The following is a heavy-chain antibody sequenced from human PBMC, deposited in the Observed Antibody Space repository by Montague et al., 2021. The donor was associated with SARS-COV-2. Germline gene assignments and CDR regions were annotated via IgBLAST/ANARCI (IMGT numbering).Heavy chain of an antibody. V-gene: IGHV3-30-3*01. Sequence: SLRLSCSASGFTFSSYAMHWVRQAPGKGLEWVAVISYDGSNKYYADSVKGRFTISRDNSKNTLYLQMNSLRAEDTAVYYCASELLWVGELSNFDYWGQGTLVTVSS. D-gene: IGHD3-10*01. J-gene: IGHJ4*02. CDR3: ASELLWVGELSNFDY. CDR1: GFTFSSYA. CDR2: ISYDGSNK.